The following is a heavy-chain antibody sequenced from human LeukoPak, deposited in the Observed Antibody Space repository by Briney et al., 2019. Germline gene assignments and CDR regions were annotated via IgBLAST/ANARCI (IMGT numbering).Heavy chain of an antibody. J-gene: IGHJ4*02. CDR2: IYYSGST. V-gene: IGHV4-59*12. D-gene: IGHD1-26*01. Sequence: SETLSLTCTVSGGSISNYYWTWIRQPPGKGLEWIGYIYYSGSTNYSPSLKSRVTISVDTSNNQFSLKLTSVTAADTAMYYCARESGAFSPFGFWGQGTLVTVSS. CDR1: GGSISNYY. CDR3: ARESGAFSPFGF.